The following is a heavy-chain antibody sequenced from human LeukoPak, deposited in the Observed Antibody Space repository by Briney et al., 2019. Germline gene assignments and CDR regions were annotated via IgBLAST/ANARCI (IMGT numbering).Heavy chain of an antibody. D-gene: IGHD5-24*01. J-gene: IGHJ4*02. Sequence: GASVKASCKASGYTFTGYYMHWVRQAPRQGLEWMGWINPNSGGTNYAQKFQGRVTMTRDTSISTAYMELSRLRPDDTAVYYCAREIRDGYRNFDYWGQGTLVTVSS. V-gene: IGHV1-2*02. CDR2: INPNSGGT. CDR3: AREIRDGYRNFDY. CDR1: GYTFTGYY.